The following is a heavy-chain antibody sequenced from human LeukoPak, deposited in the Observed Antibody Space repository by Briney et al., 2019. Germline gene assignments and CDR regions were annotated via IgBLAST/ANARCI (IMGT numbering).Heavy chain of an antibody. Sequence: SETLSLTCAVYGGSFSGYYWSWIRQLPGKGLEWIGEINHSGSTNYNPSLKSRVTISVDTSKNQFSLKLSSVTAADTAVYYCAREGNPKGLVPAAIDFRLDYWGQGTLVTVSS. CDR1: GGSFSGYY. J-gene: IGHJ4*02. CDR2: INHSGST. V-gene: IGHV4-34*01. CDR3: AREGNPKGLVPAAIDFRLDY. D-gene: IGHD2-2*01.